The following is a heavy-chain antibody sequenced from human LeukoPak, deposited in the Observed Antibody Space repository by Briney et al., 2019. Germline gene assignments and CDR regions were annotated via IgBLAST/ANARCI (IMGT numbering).Heavy chain of an antibody. CDR3: ARDLYYDFWSGYSASYYMDV. J-gene: IGHJ6*03. Sequence: GGSLRLSCAASGFTFSSYSMNWVRQAPGKGLEWVSYISSSSSTIYYADSVKGRFTISRDNAKNTLYLQMNSLRAEDTAVYYCARDLYYDFWSGYSASYYMDVWGKGTTVTVSS. CDR2: ISSSSSTI. D-gene: IGHD3-3*01. V-gene: IGHV3-48*04. CDR1: GFTFSSYS.